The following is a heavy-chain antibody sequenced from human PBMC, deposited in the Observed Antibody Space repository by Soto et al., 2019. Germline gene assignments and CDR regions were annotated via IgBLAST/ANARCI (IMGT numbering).Heavy chain of an antibody. V-gene: IGHV1-3*01. Sequence: ASMKVSRKASGYTFTYYTMHWVRQAPGQRLEWMGWINAGDGNTKYSPKFQGRVTIARDTSASTVYMELSSLRSEDTAVYYCGRDQSGTGYYVDWFDPWGQGTLVTVSS. D-gene: IGHD3-10*02. CDR3: GRDQSGTGYYVDWFDP. CDR1: GYTFTYYT. J-gene: IGHJ5*02. CDR2: INAGDGNT.